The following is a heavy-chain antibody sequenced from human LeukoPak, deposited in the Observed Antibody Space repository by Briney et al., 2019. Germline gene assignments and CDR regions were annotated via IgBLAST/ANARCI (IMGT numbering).Heavy chain of an antibody. D-gene: IGHD3-22*01. CDR1: GGSISSSNW. Sequence: SETLSLTCAVSGGSISSSNWWSWVRQPPGKGLEWIGEIYHSGSTNYNPSLKSRVTISVDKSKNQFSLKLSSVTAADTAVYYCARTSRGFYYVFDYWGQGTLVTVSS. CDR2: IYHSGST. V-gene: IGHV4-4*02. J-gene: IGHJ4*02. CDR3: ARTSRGFYYVFDY.